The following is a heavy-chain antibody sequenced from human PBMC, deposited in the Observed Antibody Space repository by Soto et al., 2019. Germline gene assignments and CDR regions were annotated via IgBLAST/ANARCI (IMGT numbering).Heavy chain of an antibody. J-gene: IGHJ6*01. V-gene: IGHV1-2*04. Sequence: ASVKVSCKASGYTFTGYYMHWVRQAPGQGLEWMGWINPNSGGTNYAQKFQGWVTMTRDTSISTAYMELSRLRSDDTAVYYCASQLVSLALTLVRRVKTPAYDEYHYGRECSEKGTMV. CDR2: INPNSGGT. CDR1: GYTFTGYY. D-gene: IGHD3-10*01. CDR3: ASQLVSLALTLVRRVKTPAYDEYHYGREC.